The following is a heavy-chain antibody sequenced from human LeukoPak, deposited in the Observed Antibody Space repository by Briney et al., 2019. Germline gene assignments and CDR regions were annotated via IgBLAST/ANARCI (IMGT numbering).Heavy chain of an antibody. D-gene: IGHD3-22*01. CDR2: VYPGDSDT. V-gene: IGHV5-51*01. CDR1: GYTFIAYW. J-gene: IGHJ4*02. CDR3: VRPGIGAYYDSSGYYQPPVY. Sequence: GESLKISCKVSGYTFIAYWIGWVRRMPGKGLEWMGIVYPGDSDTRYSPSFHGQVTISADKSISTAYLRWSSLKASDTAMYYRVRPGIGAYYDSSGYYQPPVYWGQGTLVIVSS.